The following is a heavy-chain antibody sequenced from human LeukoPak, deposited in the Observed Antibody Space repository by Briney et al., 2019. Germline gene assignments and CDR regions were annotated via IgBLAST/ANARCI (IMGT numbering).Heavy chain of an antibody. Sequence: PSETLSLTCTVPGGSISFYYWSWIRQPPGKGLEWIGYIYYSGSTNYNPSLKSRVTISVDTSKNQFSLKLNSVTAADTAVYYCARQVEMATIYFDYWGQGTLVTVSS. D-gene: IGHD5-24*01. CDR1: GGSISFYY. V-gene: IGHV4-59*08. CDR2: IYYSGST. J-gene: IGHJ4*02. CDR3: ARQVEMATIYFDY.